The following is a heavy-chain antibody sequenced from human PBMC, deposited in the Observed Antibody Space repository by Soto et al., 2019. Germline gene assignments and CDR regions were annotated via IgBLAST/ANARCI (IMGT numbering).Heavy chain of an antibody. Sequence: HITLKESGPTLVQPTQTLTLTCTFSGFSLNTRGVGVGWIRQRPGKALERLAHLSWDGEKRSRPSMKSRLTITKDTSEIQGVLTMTNIDSVDTATYYCAYRRGALLTFHYFFDSWGQRTLVTVSS. V-gene: IGHV2-5*02. CDR3: AYRRGALLTFHYFFDS. CDR1: GFSLNTRGVG. D-gene: IGHD3-9*01. J-gene: IGHJ4*02. CDR2: LSWDGEK.